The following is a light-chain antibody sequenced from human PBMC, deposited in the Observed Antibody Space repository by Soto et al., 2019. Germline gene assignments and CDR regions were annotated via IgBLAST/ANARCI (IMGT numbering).Light chain of an antibody. V-gene: IGKV3-11*01. J-gene: IGKJ3*01. CDR1: QSVRSS. Sequence: EIVLTQSPDTLSLSPGERATLSCRASQSVRSSLAWYQQKPGQAPRLLIYDASNRATGIPARFSGSGSGTDFTLTISSLEPEDFAVDYCQQRSNWPPEVTVGPGTKVDIK. CDR2: DAS. CDR3: QQRSNWPPEVT.